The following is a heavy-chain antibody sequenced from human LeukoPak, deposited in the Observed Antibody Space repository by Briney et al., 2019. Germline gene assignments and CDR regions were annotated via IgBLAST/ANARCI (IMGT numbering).Heavy chain of an antibody. CDR3: ARTCCSETSKFDY. CDR2: INPSGDGT. V-gene: IGHV1-46*01. CDR1: GYTFTRDY. Sequence: ASVKVSCKASGYTFTRDYMHWVRQAPGQGLEWMGVINPSGDGTSYAQKFQGRVTMTRNVSTSTVYMELSSLRSEDTAMYYCARTCCSETSKFDYWGQGTLVTVSS. D-gene: IGHD2-15*01. J-gene: IGHJ4*02.